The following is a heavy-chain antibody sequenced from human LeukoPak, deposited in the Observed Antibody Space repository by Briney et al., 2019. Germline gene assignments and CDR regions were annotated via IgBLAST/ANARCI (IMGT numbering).Heavy chain of an antibody. CDR1: GFTFSSYW. CDR2: IKQDGSEK. D-gene: IGHD2-2*01. V-gene: IGHV3-7*01. J-gene: IGHJ6*03. Sequence: GGSLRLSCAASGFTFSSYWMSWVRQAPGKGLEWVANIKQDGSEKYYVDSVKGRFTISRDNAKNSLYLQMNSLRAEDTAVYYCARHPIVVVPAAIPKSGYYYYYMDVWGKGTTVTISS. CDR3: ARHPIVVVPAAIPKSGYYYYYMDV.